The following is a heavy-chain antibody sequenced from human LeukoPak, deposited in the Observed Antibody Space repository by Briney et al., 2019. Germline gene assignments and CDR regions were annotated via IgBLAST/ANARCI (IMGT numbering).Heavy chain of an antibody. CDR3: ARAFRARYFDL. V-gene: IGHV4-4*08. CDR2: IHSSGST. J-gene: IGHJ2*01. Sequence: PSETLSLTCTVSGGSISSYYWNWIRQPPGKGLEWIGYIHSSGSTNYNPSLKGRVTISVDTSKNQFSLKLSSVTAADTAVYYCARAFRARYFDLWGRGTLVTVSS. D-gene: IGHD2/OR15-2a*01. CDR1: GGSISSYY.